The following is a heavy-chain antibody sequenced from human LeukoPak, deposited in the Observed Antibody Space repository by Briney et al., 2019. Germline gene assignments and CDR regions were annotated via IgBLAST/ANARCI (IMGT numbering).Heavy chain of an antibody. D-gene: IGHD3-16*01. Sequence: SETLSLTCTVSGGSISSSSYYWGWIRQPPGRGLEWIGSIYYSGSTYYNPSLKSRVTISVDASKNQFSLKLSSVTAADTAVYYCARQGAFNYWGQGTLVTVSS. CDR2: IYYSGST. CDR1: GGSISSSSYY. J-gene: IGHJ4*02. V-gene: IGHV4-39*01. CDR3: ARQGAFNY.